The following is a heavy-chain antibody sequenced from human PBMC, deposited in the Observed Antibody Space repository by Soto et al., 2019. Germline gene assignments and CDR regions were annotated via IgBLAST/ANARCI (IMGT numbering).Heavy chain of an antibody. V-gene: IGHV4-30-2*01. Sequence: QLQLQESGSGLVKPSQTLSLTCAVSGGSISSGGYSWSWIRQPPGNGLEWIGYIYHSGSTYYNPSLKSRVTISVDRCKNTFSLKLSSVTAADTAVYYCASAGGLGAVAADYWGQGTLVTVSS. D-gene: IGHD6-19*01. CDR2: IYHSGST. J-gene: IGHJ4*02. CDR1: GGSISSGGYS. CDR3: ASAGGLGAVAADY.